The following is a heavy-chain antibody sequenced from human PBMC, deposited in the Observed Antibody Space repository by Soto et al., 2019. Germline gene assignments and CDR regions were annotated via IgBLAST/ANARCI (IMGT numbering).Heavy chain of an antibody. D-gene: IGHD5-18*01. V-gene: IGHV3-23*01. CDR3: VKDDDGYADFDY. Sequence: GGSLRLSCAASGFTFNPYAMTWVRQAPGKGLEWVSAISRNGGGPYYAAPVKGRFTISRDNSQNTRWRQMNSLRAEDTAVYYCVKDDDGYADFDYWGQGTRVTVSS. CDR2: ISRNGGGP. J-gene: IGHJ4*02. CDR1: GFTFNPYA.